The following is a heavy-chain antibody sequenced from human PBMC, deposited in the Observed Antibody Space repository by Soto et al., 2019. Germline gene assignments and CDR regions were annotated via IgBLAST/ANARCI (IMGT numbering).Heavy chain of an antibody. D-gene: IGHD4-17*01. CDR1: GFTFSSYW. CDR2: IKQDGSEK. V-gene: IGHV3-7*01. Sequence: EVQLVESGGGLVQPGGSLRLSCAASGFTFSSYWMSWVRQAPGKGLEWVANIKQDGSEKYYVDSVKGRFTISRDNAKNSLYLQMNSLRAEDTAVYYCAREYGDYGLCLDYWGQGTLVTVSS. CDR3: AREYGDYGLCLDY. J-gene: IGHJ4*02.